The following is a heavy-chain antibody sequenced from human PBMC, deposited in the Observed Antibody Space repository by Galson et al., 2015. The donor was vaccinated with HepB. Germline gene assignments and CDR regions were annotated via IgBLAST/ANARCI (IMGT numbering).Heavy chain of an antibody. CDR1: GFTFSNYA. CDR3: AKGRYYDSRGSNPTDY. Sequence: SLRLSCAASGFTFSNYAMSWVRQAPGKGLEWVSVTSNSGSSTYYADSVRGRFTISRDNSKNTLYLQMNNLRVDDTAVYYCAKGRYYDSRGSNPTDYWGQGTLVTVSS. J-gene: IGHJ4*02. D-gene: IGHD3-22*01. V-gene: IGHV3-23*01. CDR2: TSNSGSST.